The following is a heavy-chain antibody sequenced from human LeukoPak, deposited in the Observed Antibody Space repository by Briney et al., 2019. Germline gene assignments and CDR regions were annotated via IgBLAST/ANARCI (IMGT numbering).Heavy chain of an antibody. Sequence: SDTLSLTCTVSGGSISSYYWSWIRQPPGKGLEWIGYIYTSGSTNYNPSLKSRVTISVDTSKNQFSLKLSSVTAADTAVYYCARHSSIAALDSWGQGTLVTVSS. CDR3: ARHSSIAALDS. CDR1: GGSISSYY. V-gene: IGHV4-4*09. D-gene: IGHD6-6*01. CDR2: IYTSGST. J-gene: IGHJ5*01.